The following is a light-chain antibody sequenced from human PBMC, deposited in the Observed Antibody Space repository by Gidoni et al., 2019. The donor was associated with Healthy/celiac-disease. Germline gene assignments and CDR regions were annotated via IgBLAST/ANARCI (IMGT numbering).Light chain of an antibody. Sequence: DIQLTQSPSFLSASVGDRVTITCRASQGISSYLAWYQQKPGKAPRLLIYAASTLQSGVPSRFSGSGSGTEFTLTIISLQPEDFATYYCQQLNSYPPYTFGQGTKLEIK. CDR2: AAS. CDR1: QGISSY. J-gene: IGKJ2*01. CDR3: QQLNSYPPYT. V-gene: IGKV1-9*01.